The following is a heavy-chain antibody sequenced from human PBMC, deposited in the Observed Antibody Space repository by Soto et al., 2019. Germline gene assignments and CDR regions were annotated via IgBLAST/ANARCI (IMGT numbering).Heavy chain of an antibody. J-gene: IGHJ4*02. V-gene: IGHV4-4*02. CDR2: IYHSGST. Sequence: LSLTCAVSGGSISSSNWWSWVRQPPGKGLEWIGEIYHSGSTNYNPSLKSRVTISVDKSKNQFSLKLSSVTAADTAVYYCARGSIVVVTTFDYWGQGTLVTVSS. CDR1: GGSISSSNW. D-gene: IGHD3-22*01. CDR3: ARGSIVVVTTFDY.